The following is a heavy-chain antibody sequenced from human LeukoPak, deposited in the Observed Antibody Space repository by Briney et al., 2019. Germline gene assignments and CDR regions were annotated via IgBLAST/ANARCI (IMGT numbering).Heavy chain of an antibody. V-gene: IGHV1-2*02. CDR2: INPNSGGT. CDR1: GYTFTGYY. CDR3: ARGDIVATIEFDY. D-gene: IGHD5-12*01. J-gene: IGHJ4*02. Sequence: ASVKVSCKASGYTFTGYYMHWVRQAPGQGLEWMGWINPNSGGTNCAQKFQGRVTMTRDTSISTAYMELSRLRSDDTAVYYCARGDIVATIEFDYWGQGTLVTVSS.